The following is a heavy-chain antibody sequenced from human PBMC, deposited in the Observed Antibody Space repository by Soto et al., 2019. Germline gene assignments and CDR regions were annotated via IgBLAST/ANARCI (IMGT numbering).Heavy chain of an antibody. CDR2: IKGDGSDK. J-gene: IGHJ6*02. CDR1: GFTFSVFW. CDR3: ARVWFGDLYGLDV. Sequence: PGGSLRLSCAASGFTFSVFWMSWVRQAPGKGLEWVANIKGDGSDKYYVDSVKGRFTISRDNAKNSLYLQMNGLRAEDTAVYYCARVWFGDLYGLDVWGLGTTVAVSS. D-gene: IGHD3-10*01. V-gene: IGHV3-7*03.